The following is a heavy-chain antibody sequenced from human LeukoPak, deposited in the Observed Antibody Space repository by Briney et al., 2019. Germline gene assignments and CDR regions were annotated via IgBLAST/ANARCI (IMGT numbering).Heavy chain of an antibody. CDR2: INPYDGNT. V-gene: IGHV1-18*01. D-gene: IGHD6-13*01. CDR1: GGTFSSYA. CDR3: AREGERAAAGYYYYMDV. Sequence: GSSVKVSCKASGGTFSSYAISWVRQAPGQGLEWMGWINPYDGNTNYAQKIQGRVTMTTDTFTSTVYMEVRSLRSDDTAVYYCAREGERAAAGYYYYMDVWGKGTTVTVSS. J-gene: IGHJ6*03.